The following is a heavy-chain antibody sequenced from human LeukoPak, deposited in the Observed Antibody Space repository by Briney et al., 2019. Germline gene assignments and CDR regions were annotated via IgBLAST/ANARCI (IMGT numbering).Heavy chain of an antibody. Sequence: PSETLSLTCTVSGGSISSYYWSWIRQPPGKGLEWIGYIYYSGSTNYNPSLKSRVTISVDTSKNQFSLKLSSVTAADTAVYYCARGYYDFWSGYYNDYWGQGTWSPSPQ. CDR2: IYYSGST. D-gene: IGHD3-3*01. CDR3: ARGYYDFWSGYYNDY. V-gene: IGHV4-59*01. J-gene: IGHJ4*02. CDR1: GGSISSYY.